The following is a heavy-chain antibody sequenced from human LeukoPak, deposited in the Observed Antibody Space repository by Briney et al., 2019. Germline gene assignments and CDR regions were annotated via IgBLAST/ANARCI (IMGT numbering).Heavy chain of an antibody. J-gene: IGHJ3*02. D-gene: IGHD1-26*01. CDR3: AAIVGATNAFDI. CDR2: IIPIFGIA. V-gene: IGHV1-69*04. Sequence: SVKVSCKASGGTFSSYAISWVRQAPGQGLEWMGRIIPIFGIANYAQKFQGRVTITADKSTSTAYMELSSLRSKDTAVYYCAAIVGATNAFDIWGQGTMVTVSS. CDR1: GGTFSSYA.